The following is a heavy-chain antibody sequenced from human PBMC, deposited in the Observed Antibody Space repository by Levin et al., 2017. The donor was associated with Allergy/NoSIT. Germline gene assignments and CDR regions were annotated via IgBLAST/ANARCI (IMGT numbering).Heavy chain of an antibody. V-gene: IGHV3-30-3*01. D-gene: IGHD2-15*01. CDR2: ISYDGSNK. J-gene: IGHJ6*02. CDR3: ARGAIDKYCSGGSCYGMDV. Sequence: PGGSLRLSCAASGFTFSSYAMHWVRQAPGKGLEWVAVISYDGSNKYYADSVKGRFTISRDNSKNTLYLQMNSLRAEDTAVYYCARGAIDKYCSGGSCYGMDVWGQGTTVTVSS. CDR1: GFTFSSYA.